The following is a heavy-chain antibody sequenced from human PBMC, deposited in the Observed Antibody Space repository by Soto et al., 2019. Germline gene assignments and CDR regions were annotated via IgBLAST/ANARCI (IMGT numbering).Heavy chain of an antibody. Sequence: QVQLVESGGGVVQPGRSLRLSCAASGFTFSVYTMHWVRQAPGKGLEWLAVVSPDGTNKYYADSVKGRFTISRDNSKNTLYLQMNSLRPEDTAVYYCERDPVAATPHNWFDPWGQGTLVTVSS. D-gene: IGHD2-15*01. J-gene: IGHJ5*02. CDR3: ERDPVAATPHNWFDP. V-gene: IGHV3-30-3*01. CDR1: GFTFSVYT. CDR2: VSPDGTNK.